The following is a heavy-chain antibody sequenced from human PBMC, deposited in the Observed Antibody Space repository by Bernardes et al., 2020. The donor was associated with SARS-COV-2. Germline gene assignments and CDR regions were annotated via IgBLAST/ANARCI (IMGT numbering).Heavy chain of an antibody. Sequence: ETLSLTCAVYGGSFSGHYWSWVRRPPGKGLEWIGEIKEDGSTNYNPSLKRRVTFSAETSKNQFSLRLRSVTAADTAVYYCVRGYSGVVASDWGQGTLVTVSS. CDR3: VRGYSGVVASD. D-gene: IGHD2-15*01. CDR1: GGSFSGHY. CDR2: IKEDGST. J-gene: IGHJ1*01. V-gene: IGHV4-34*01.